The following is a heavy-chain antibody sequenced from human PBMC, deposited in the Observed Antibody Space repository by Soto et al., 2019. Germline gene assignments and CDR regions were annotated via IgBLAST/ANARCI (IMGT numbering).Heavy chain of an antibody. CDR2: ISAYNGNT. V-gene: IGHV1-18*01. D-gene: IGHD6-19*01. CDR3: ARDGIAVAGQGYYYYGMDV. J-gene: IGHJ6*02. Sequence: GASVKVSCKASGYTFTSYGISWVRQAPGQGLEWMGWISAYNGNTNYAQKLQGRVTMTTDTSTSTAYMELRSLRSDDTAVYYCARDGIAVAGQGYYYYGMDVWGQGTTVTVSS. CDR1: GYTFTSYG.